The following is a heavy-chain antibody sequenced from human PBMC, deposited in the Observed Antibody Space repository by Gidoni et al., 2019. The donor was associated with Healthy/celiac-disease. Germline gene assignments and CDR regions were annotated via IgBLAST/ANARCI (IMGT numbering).Heavy chain of an antibody. D-gene: IGHD6-19*01. V-gene: IGHV3-30*18. CDR3: AKDGRHSSGWYGNYYYYYGMDV. CDR1: AFTFSSYG. J-gene: IGHJ6*02. CDR2: ISYDGSNK. Sequence: QVQLVESGGGVVQPGRSLRLSCAASAFTFSSYGMHWVRQAPGKGLEWVAVISYDGSNKYYADSVKGRFTISRDNSKNTLYLQMNSLRAEDTAVYYCAKDGRHSSGWYGNYYYYYGMDVWGQGTTVTVSS.